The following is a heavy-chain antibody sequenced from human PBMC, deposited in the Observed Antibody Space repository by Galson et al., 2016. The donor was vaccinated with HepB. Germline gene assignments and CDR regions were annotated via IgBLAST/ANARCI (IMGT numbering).Heavy chain of an antibody. CDR3: GRKRYYYENKKGWFDL. V-gene: IGHV3-7*03. D-gene: IGHD3-22*01. CDR2: IDQSERER. Sequence: SLRLSCAASGFSLSSYWMSWVRQAPGKGLEWVASIDQSERERDYVDSVKGRLTIFRDNAKNALYLQMNSLRVEDTAVYHCGRKRYYYENKKGWFDLWGQGALVTVSS. J-gene: IGHJ5*02. CDR1: GFSLSSYW.